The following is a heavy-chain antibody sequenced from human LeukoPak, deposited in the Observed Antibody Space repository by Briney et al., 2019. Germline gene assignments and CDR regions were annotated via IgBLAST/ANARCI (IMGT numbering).Heavy chain of an antibody. Sequence: PGGSLRLSCAASGFSFNGYGIHWVRQAPGKGLEWLALIRHDGSNKYYADSVRGRFTISRDNSKNTLYLQMNSPRAEDTAVYYCYHYGSGSDYWGQGTLVTVSS. D-gene: IGHD3-10*01. CDR2: IRHDGSNK. V-gene: IGHV3-30*02. CDR3: YHYGSGSDY. CDR1: GFSFNGYG. J-gene: IGHJ4*02.